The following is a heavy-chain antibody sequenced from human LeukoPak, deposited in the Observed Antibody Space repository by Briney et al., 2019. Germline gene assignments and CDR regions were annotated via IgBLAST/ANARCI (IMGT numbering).Heavy chain of an antibody. J-gene: IGHJ4*02. CDR1: GYSLTGLS. D-gene: IGHD4-23*01. CDR2: FDRENGKT. V-gene: IGHV1-24*01. CDR3: ATGDYGGIYFDS. Sequence: ASVKVSCRVSGYSLTGLSIHWVRQRPGEGLEWMGGFDRENGKTLYSRDFEGRVTMTEDASLATAYLHLSSLRSDDTAVYYCATGDYGGIYFDSWGQGTLLIVSS.